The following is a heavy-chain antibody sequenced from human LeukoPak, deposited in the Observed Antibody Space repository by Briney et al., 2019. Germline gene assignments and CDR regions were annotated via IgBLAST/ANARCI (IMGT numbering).Heavy chain of an antibody. Sequence: PPETLSLTCAVYGGSFSGSYWSWIRQPPGKGLEWIGEINHSGSTNYNPSLKSRVTISVDTSKNQFSLKLTSVTAADTAVYYCAACSGGSCYGGYFDYWGQGTLVTVSS. V-gene: IGHV4-34*01. CDR2: INHSGST. J-gene: IGHJ4*02. CDR3: AACSGGSCYGGYFDY. CDR1: GGSFSGSY. D-gene: IGHD2-15*01.